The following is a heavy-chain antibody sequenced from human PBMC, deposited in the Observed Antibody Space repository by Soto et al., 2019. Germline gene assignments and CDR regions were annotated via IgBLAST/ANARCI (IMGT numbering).Heavy chain of an antibody. Sequence: PGESLKISCAASGFTFSNAWINWVRQAPGKGLEWVGRIKSKTDGGTPDYAAPVKGRFAISRDDSKNMVYLQMISLKTEDTGIYYCTTDSYSSIIVVRFDYWGHGTLVTVSS. CDR1: GFTFSNAW. CDR3: TTDSYSSIIVVRFDY. D-gene: IGHD3-22*01. CDR2: IKSKTDGGTP. V-gene: IGHV3-15*07. J-gene: IGHJ4*01.